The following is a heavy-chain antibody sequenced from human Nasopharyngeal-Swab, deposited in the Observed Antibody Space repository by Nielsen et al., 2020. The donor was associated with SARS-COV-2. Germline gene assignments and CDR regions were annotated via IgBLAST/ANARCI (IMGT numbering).Heavy chain of an antibody. CDR2: ISGSGGST. V-gene: IGHV3-23*01. CDR3: AKSDLWFGELSRLGFDY. J-gene: IGHJ4*02. CDR1: GFTFSSYA. D-gene: IGHD3-10*01. Sequence: GESLKIYCAASGFTFSSYAMSWVRPAPGKGLEWVSAISGSGGSTYYADSVKGRFTISRDNSKNTLYLQMNSLRAEDTAVYYCAKSDLWFGELSRLGFDYWGQGTLVTVSS.